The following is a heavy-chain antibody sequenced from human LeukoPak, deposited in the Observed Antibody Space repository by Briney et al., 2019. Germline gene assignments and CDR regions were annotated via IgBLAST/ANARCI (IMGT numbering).Heavy chain of an antibody. CDR1: GGSFSGYY. J-gene: IGHJ4*02. V-gene: IGHV4-34*01. D-gene: IGHD3-22*01. CDR2: INHSGST. CDR3: ARAPRWQYIYYYDSSGPFDY. Sequence: SETLSLTCAVYGGSFSGYYWSWIRQPPGKGLEWIGEINHSGSTNYNPSLKSRVTISVDTSKNQFSLKLSSVTAADTAVYYCARAPRWQYIYYYDSSGPFDYWGQGTLVTVSS.